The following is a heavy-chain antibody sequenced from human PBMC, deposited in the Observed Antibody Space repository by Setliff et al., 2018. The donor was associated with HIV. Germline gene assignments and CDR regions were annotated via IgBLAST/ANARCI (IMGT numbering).Heavy chain of an antibody. V-gene: IGHV4-34*01. D-gene: IGHD6-13*01. Sequence: SETLSLTCAVYGGSFSGYYWSWIRQPPGKGLEWSGEISHSGSTNYSPSLKSRGTISVDTSKNQFSLKLSSVTAADTAVYYCARGDSSSWDGGGFDYWGQGTRGTVSP. CDR3: ARGDSSSWDGGGFDY. CDR2: ISHSGST. CDR1: GGSFSGYY. J-gene: IGHJ4*02.